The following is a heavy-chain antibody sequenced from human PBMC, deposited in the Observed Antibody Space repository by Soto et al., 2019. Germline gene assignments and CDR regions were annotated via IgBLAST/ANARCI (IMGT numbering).Heavy chain of an antibody. V-gene: IGHV3-15*01. CDR1: GFTFSSYA. CDR2: VKSKADGGSG. D-gene: IGHD1-26*01. J-gene: IGHJ4*01. CDR3: TTDSRTTLPEIRFDY. Sequence: PGGSLRLSCAASGFTFSSYAMSWVRQAPGKGLEWVGRVKSKADGGSGDYAAPVKGRSVVSRDDSKDIVYLQMNSLKIEDTGVYYCTTDSRTTLPEIRFDYWGHGTQVTVSS.